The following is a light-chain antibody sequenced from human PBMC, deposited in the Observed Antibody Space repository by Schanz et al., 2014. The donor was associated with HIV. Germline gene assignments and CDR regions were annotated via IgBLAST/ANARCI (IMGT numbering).Light chain of an antibody. CDR3: CSYAGSTTFYV. J-gene: IGLJ1*01. CDR2: DVS. Sequence: QSALTQPASVSGSPGQSVTISCTGTRSDVGGYNNVSWYQQHPGKAPKLMIYDVSNRPSGVSNRFYGSKSGNTASLTISGLQAEDEADYYCCSYAGSTTFYVFATGTKLTVL. V-gene: IGLV2-14*03. CDR1: RSDVGGYNN.